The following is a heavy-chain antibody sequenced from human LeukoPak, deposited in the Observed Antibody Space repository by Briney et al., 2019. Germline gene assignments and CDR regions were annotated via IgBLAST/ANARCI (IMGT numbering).Heavy chain of an antibody. CDR1: GYTFTSYG. D-gene: IGHD6-13*01. CDR2: ISAYNGNT. J-gene: IGHJ4*02. Sequence: GASVTVSCKASGYTFTSYGISRVRQAPGQGLEWMGWISAYNGNTNYAQKLQGRVTMTTDTSTSTAYMELRSLRSEDTAVYYCATTILAAAAPGYFDYWGQGTLVTVSS. CDR3: ATTILAAAAPGYFDY. V-gene: IGHV1-18*01.